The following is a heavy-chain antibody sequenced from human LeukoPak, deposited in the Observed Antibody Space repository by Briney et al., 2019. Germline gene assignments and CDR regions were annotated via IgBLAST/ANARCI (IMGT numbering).Heavy chain of an antibody. CDR3: ARDHMYAFDI. CDR1: GFTFSNVW. V-gene: IGHV3-48*02. CDR2: ITSTSGLI. Sequence: GGSLRLSCAASGFTFSNVWMSWVRQAPGKGLEWISYITSTSGLIYYADSVRGRFTISRDNAKSSLYLQMNSLRDEDTAVYYCARDHMYAFDIWGQGALVAVSS. J-gene: IGHJ3*02. D-gene: IGHD2-21*01.